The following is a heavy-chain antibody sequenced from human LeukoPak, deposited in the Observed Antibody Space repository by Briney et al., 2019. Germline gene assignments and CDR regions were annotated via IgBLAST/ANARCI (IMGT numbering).Heavy chain of an antibody. CDR1: GFTFTNYD. V-gene: IGHV1-8*01. J-gene: IGHJ5*02. Sequence: GASVKVSCKASGFTFTNYDINWVRQATGQGLEWNGWMNPRNSNTGYAQKFQGRVTMTRDTSISTAYMELRSLRSEDTAVYYCVRDGEGVAISVNYWFDPWGQGTLVTVSS. D-gene: IGHD3-10*01. CDR3: VRDGEGVAISVNYWFDP. CDR2: MNPRNSNT.